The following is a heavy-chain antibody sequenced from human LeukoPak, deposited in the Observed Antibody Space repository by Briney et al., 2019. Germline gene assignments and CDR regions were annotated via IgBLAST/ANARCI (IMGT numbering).Heavy chain of an antibody. D-gene: IGHD3-22*01. J-gene: IGHJ3*02. CDR3: ARFQDDSSGYSLRDAFDI. CDR2: ISAYNGNT. V-gene: IGHV1-18*01. CDR1: GCTFTSYG. Sequence: APVKVSCKASGCTFTSYGISWVRQAPGQGLEWMGWISAYNGNTNYAQKLQGRVTMTTDTSTSTAYMELRSLRSDDTAVYYCARFQDDSSGYSLRDAFDIWGQGTMVTVSS.